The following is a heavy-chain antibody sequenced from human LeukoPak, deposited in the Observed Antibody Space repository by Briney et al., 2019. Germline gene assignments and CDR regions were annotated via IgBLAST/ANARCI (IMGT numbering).Heavy chain of an antibody. CDR1: GFTFSNYW. CDR2: INSDGSGT. D-gene: IGHD1-26*01. V-gene: IGHV3-74*01. Sequence: PGGSLRLSCAASGFTFSNYWMHWVRQAPGKGLVWVSRINSDGSGTTYADSAKGRFTISRDNAKNTLYLQMNSLRAEDTAVYYCARESSVGAHKAFDYWGQGTLVTVSS. J-gene: IGHJ4*02. CDR3: ARESSVGAHKAFDY.